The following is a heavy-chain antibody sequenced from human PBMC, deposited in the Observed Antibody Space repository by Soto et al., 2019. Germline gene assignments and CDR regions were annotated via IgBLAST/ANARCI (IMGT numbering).Heavy chain of an antibody. Sequence: SETLSLTCTVSGGSISSYYSSWIRQPPGKGLEWIGYIYYSGSTNYNPSLKSRVTISVDTSKNQFSLKLSSVTAADTAVYYCASLRDGYNLDYWGQGTLVTVSS. CDR3: ASLRDGYNLDY. V-gene: IGHV4-59*08. D-gene: IGHD5-12*01. CDR2: IYYSGST. CDR1: GGSISSYY. J-gene: IGHJ4*02.